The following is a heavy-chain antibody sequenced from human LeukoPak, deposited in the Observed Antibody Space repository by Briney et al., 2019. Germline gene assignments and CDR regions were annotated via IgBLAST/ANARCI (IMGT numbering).Heavy chain of an antibody. V-gene: IGHV1-46*01. Sequence: GASVKVSCKASGYTFTSYYMHWVRQAPGQGLEWMGITNPSGGSTSYAQKFQGRVTMTRDTSTSTVYMDLSSLRSEDTAVYYCARDQSGYDFWSGNYYFDYWGQGTLVTVSS. D-gene: IGHD3-3*01. CDR1: GYTFTSYY. J-gene: IGHJ4*02. CDR3: ARDQSGYDFWSGNYYFDY. CDR2: TNPSGGST.